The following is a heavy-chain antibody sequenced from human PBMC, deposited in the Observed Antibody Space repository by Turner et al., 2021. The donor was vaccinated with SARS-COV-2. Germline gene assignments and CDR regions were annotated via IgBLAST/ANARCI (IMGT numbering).Heavy chain of an antibody. D-gene: IGHD2-15*01. CDR2: INPNSGNT. J-gene: IGHJ4*02. Sequence: QVPLVQSVAALHKPGASVTVSCKTSGYTFTDYYMHWLRQAPGQGREWMGGINPNSGNTKYVQKFQGRVTVTRDTSSRTADRELSWLRSDETAVYYCAGEYWSGDNCDKAFDDWGQGTLVTVAS. CDR3: AGEYWSGDNCDKAFDD. CDR1: GYTFTDYY. V-gene: IGHV1-2*02.